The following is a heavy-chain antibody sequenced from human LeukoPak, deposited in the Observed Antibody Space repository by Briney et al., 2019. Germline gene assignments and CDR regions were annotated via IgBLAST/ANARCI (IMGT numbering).Heavy chain of an antibody. D-gene: IGHD6-13*01. CDR2: IYYSGST. CDR1: GGSISSYY. CDR3: ARDPSRDSSSWSYYYYYYMDV. J-gene: IGHJ6*03. V-gene: IGHV4-59*12. Sequence: PSETLSLTCTVSGGSISSYYWSWIRQPPGKGLEWIGYIYYSGSTNYNPSLKSRVTISVDTSKNQFSLKLSSVTAADTAVYYCARDPSRDSSSWSYYYYYYMDVWGKGTTVTVSS.